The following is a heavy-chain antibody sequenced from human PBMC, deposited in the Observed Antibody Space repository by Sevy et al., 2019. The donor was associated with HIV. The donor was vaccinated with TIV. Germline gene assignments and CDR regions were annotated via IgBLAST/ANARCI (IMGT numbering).Heavy chain of an antibody. CDR3: TREYSSSSGRSLDY. Sequence: GGSLRLSCAASGFIFRSYNMNWVRQAPGKGLEWVSYVSSSGRTKYDADSVKGRFTISRDNAKNSLYLQIESLRDDDTAMYYCTREYSSSSGRSLDYWGQGTLVTVSS. J-gene: IGHJ4*02. D-gene: IGHD6-6*01. V-gene: IGHV3-48*02. CDR2: VSSSGRTK. CDR1: GFIFRSYN.